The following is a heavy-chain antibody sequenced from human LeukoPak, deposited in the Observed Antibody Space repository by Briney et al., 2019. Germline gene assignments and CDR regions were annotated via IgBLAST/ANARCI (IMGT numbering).Heavy chain of an antibody. CDR3: AKARAGDITAAFNY. D-gene: IGHD6-13*01. V-gene: IGHV3-33*06. CDR1: GFNFGSDA. Sequence: GRSLRLSCTASGFNFGSDAMHWVRQAPGKGLEWVAFIWYDGSNDHYADSVKGRFTISRDNSENTLNLQMNSLRAEDTAIYYCAKARAGDITAAFNYWGQGTLVTVSS. CDR2: IWYDGSND. J-gene: IGHJ4*02.